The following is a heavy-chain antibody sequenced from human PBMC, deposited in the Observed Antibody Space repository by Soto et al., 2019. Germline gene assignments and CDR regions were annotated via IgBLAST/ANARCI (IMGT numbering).Heavy chain of an antibody. CDR2: IVVGSGNT. V-gene: IGHV1-58*01. Sequence: QMQLVQSGPEVKKPGTSVKVSCKASGFTFTSSAVQWVRQARGQRLEWIGWIVVGSGNTNYAQKFQERVTITRDMSTSTAYMELSSLRSEDTAVYYCAEGDYYDSSYYFDYWGQGTLVTVSS. D-gene: IGHD3-22*01. CDR1: GFTFTSSA. J-gene: IGHJ4*02. CDR3: AEGDYYDSSYYFDY.